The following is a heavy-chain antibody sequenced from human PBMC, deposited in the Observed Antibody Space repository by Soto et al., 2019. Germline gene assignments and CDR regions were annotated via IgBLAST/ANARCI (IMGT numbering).Heavy chain of an antibody. Sequence: QVQLVQSGAEVKKPGASVKVSCKASGYTFTSYDINWVRQATGQGLEWMGWMNPNSGDTGYAQKCEGRVAMSRNTPISTAYRELSSLRSEDTAVYYCARVKGYSGYWNDAFDIWGQGTMVTVSS. J-gene: IGHJ3*02. CDR3: ARVKGYSGYWNDAFDI. CDR1: GYTFTSYD. V-gene: IGHV1-8*01. CDR2: MNPNSGDT. D-gene: IGHD5-12*01.